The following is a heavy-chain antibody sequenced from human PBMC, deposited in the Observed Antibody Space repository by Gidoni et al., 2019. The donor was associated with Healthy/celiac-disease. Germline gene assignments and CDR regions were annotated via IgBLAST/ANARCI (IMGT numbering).Heavy chain of an antibody. CDR3: AKDLTMVRGVIITYAFDI. CDR1: GFTFSSYA. D-gene: IGHD3-10*01. CDR2: ISGSGGST. J-gene: IGHJ3*02. V-gene: IGHV3-23*01. Sequence: EVQLLETGGGLVQPGGSLRLSCAASGFTFSSYASSWGRQAPGKGLEWVSAISGSGGSTYYADAVKGRFTIFRDKSKNTLYVQMNSLRAEDTAVYYCAKDLTMVRGVIITYAFDIWGQGTMVTVSS.